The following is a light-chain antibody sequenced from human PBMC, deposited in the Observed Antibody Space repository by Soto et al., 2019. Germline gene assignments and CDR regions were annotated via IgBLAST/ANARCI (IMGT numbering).Light chain of an antibody. J-gene: IGKJ2*01. Sequence: EIVLTQSPGTLSLSPGERATLSCRASQSVSSSYLAWYQQKPGQAPRLLIYGASSRATCIPDRFSGSGSGTEFTLTISRLEPEDFAVYYGLQYGLLLLARGGYTFGQGTKLEIK. V-gene: IGKV3-20*01. CDR1: QSVSSSY. CDR3: LQYGLLLLARGGYT. CDR2: GAS.